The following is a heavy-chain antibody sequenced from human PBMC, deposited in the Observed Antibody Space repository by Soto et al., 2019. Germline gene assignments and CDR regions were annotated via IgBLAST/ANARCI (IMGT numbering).Heavy chain of an antibody. CDR3: ARGRKGDITMVRGVKYYLDY. Sequence: SETLSLTCAVYGGSFSGYYWSWIRQPPGKGLEWIGEINHSGSTNYNPSLKSRVTISVDTSKNQFSLKLSSVTAADTAVYYCARGRKGDITMVRGVKYYLDYWGQGTLVTVSS. D-gene: IGHD3-10*01. J-gene: IGHJ4*02. CDR1: GGSFSGYY. CDR2: INHSGST. V-gene: IGHV4-34*01.